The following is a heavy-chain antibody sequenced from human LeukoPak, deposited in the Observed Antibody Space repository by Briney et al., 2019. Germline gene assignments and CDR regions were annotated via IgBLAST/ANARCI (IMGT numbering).Heavy chain of an antibody. J-gene: IGHJ4*02. CDR1: GFTFSSHA. CDR3: VSGDTGSGYYY. Sequence: GGSLRLSCGASGFTFSSHAMSWVRQTPERGLEWVSAITGGGDSAYYPDSVKGRFTISRDNSKNTLYLQMNNLGAEDTALYYCVSGDTGSGYYYWGQRTLVTVSS. V-gene: IGHV3-23*01. D-gene: IGHD3-22*01. CDR2: ITGGGDSA.